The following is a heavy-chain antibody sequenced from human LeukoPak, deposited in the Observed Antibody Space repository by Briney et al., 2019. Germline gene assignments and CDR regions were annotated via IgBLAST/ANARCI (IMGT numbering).Heavy chain of an antibody. J-gene: IGHJ4*02. Sequence: GGSLRLSCAASGFTVSSNYMSWVRQAPGKGLEWVSVIYSGGSTYYADSVRGRFTISRDNAKNSLYLQINSLRAEDTAVYYCARRREGTYYYGSGSYLGLIDYWGQGTLVTVSS. CDR1: GFTVSSNY. D-gene: IGHD3-10*01. CDR3: ARRREGTYYYGSGSYLGLIDY. CDR2: IYSGGST. V-gene: IGHV3-66*04.